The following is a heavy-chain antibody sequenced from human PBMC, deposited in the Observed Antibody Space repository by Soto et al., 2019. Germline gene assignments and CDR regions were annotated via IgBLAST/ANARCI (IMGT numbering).Heavy chain of an antibody. V-gene: IGHV1-69*02. CDR3: ARGVVAAAALDY. J-gene: IGHJ4*02. CDR2: IIPILGIA. D-gene: IGHD5-12*01. CDR1: GGTFSSYT. Sequence: QVQLVQSGAEVKKPGSSVKVSCKASGGTFSSYTISWVRQAPGQGLEWMGRIIPILGIANYAQKFQGRVTITADKSTSTAYMEMSSLRSEDTAVYYCARGVVAAAALDYWGQGTLVTVSS.